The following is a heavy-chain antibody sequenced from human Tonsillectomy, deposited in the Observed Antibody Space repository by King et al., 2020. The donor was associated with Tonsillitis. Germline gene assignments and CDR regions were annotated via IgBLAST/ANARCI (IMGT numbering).Heavy chain of an antibody. D-gene: IGHD2-2*01. Sequence: VQLVESGGGLVQLGGSLRLSCAASGFTVSSNYMSWVRQAPGKGLEWVSVIYSGGSTYYADSVKGRFTISRDNSKNTLYLQMNSLRAEDTAVYYCARVEVVVGPAAMFHYYYYMDVWGKGTTVTVSS. J-gene: IGHJ6*03. V-gene: IGHV3-66*01. CDR1: GFTVSSNY. CDR2: IYSGGST. CDR3: ARVEVVVGPAAMFHYYYYMDV.